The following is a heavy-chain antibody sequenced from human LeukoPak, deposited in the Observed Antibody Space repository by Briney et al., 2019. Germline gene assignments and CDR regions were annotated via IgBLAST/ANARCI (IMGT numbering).Heavy chain of an antibody. Sequence: GGSLRLSCAASGFTFGSYSMNWVRQAPGKGLEWVSAISGSGGSTYYADSVKGRFTISRDNSKNTLYLQMNSLRAEDTAVYYCAKDQIFHEVNWFDPWGQGTLVTVSS. CDR1: GFTFGSYS. J-gene: IGHJ5*02. D-gene: IGHD2/OR15-2a*01. CDR2: ISGSGGST. CDR3: AKDQIFHEVNWFDP. V-gene: IGHV3-23*01.